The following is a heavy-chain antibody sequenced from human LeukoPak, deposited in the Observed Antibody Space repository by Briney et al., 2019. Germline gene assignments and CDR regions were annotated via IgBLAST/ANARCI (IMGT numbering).Heavy chain of an antibody. Sequence: GESLKISCKGSGYSFTSYWIGWVRQMPGKGLEWMGIIYPGDSDTRYSPSFQGQVTISADKSISTAYLQWSSLKASDTAMYYCAVGYCSGGSCYKVDYWDQGTLVTVSS. D-gene: IGHD2-15*01. V-gene: IGHV5-51*01. CDR1: GYSFTSYW. CDR2: IYPGDSDT. J-gene: IGHJ4*02. CDR3: AVGYCSGGSCYKVDY.